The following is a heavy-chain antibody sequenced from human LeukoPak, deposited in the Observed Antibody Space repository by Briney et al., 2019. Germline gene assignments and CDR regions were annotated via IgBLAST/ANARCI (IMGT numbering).Heavy chain of an antibody. V-gene: IGHV3-23*01. D-gene: IGHD3-22*01. Sequence: GGSLRLSCVASGFAFSSYAMSWVRQAPGKGLEWVSAISGSGGSTYYADSVKGRFTISRDNSKITLYLQMNSLRAEDSAVYYCAKDDYDTSDFDYWGQGTLVTVSS. CDR3: AKDDYDTSDFDY. J-gene: IGHJ4*02. CDR1: GFAFSSYA. CDR2: ISGSGGST.